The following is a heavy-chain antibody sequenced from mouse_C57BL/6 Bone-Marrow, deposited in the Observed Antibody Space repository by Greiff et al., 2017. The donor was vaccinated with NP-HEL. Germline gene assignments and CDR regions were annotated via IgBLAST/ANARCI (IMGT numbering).Heavy chain of an antibody. J-gene: IGHJ4*01. CDR1: GFTFSDFY. CDR3: ARDMDMDY. CDR2: SRNKANAYTT. V-gene: IGHV7-1*01. Sequence: EVKVVESGGGLVQSGRSLRLSCATSGFTFSDFYMEWVRQAPGKGLEWIAASRNKANAYTTEYSASVKGRFIVSRDTSQSILYLQMNALRAEDTAMYYCARDMDMDYWGQGTSVTVSS.